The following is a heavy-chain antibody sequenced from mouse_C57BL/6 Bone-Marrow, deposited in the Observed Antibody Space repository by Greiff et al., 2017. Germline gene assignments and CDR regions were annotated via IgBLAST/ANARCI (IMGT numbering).Heavy chain of an antibody. CDR3: ARYHYYYGSSYGRYFDV. D-gene: IGHD1-1*01. CDR1: GYSITSDY. J-gene: IGHJ1*03. Sequence: VQLQQSGPGLAKPSQTLSLTCSVTGYSITSDYWNWIRKFPGNKLEYMGYISYSGSTYYNPSLKSRISITRDTSKNQYYLQLNSVTTEDTATYYCARYHYYYGSSYGRYFDVWGTGTTVTVSS. CDR2: ISYSGST. V-gene: IGHV3-8*01.